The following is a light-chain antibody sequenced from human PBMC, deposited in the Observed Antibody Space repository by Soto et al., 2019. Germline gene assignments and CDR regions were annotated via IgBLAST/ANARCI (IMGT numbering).Light chain of an antibody. V-gene: IGKV3-20*01. Sequence: EILLTQSPGTLSLSPGERATLSCRASQSVRTSYLAWYQQKPGQAPRLLIYGASGRATGIPDRFSCSGSGTDFTRTISRLEPEDFAAYYCQHYGSSPYTFGQGTKLEI. J-gene: IGKJ2*01. CDR2: GAS. CDR1: QSVRTSY. CDR3: QHYGSSPYT.